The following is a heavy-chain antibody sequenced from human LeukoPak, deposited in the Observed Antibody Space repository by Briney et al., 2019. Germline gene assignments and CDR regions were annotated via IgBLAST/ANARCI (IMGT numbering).Heavy chain of an antibody. V-gene: IGHV3-11*01. D-gene: IGHD5-12*01. CDR1: GFAFDYYW. CDR3: ARVGLSWGGYDFGY. CDR2: ISSTGSTK. J-gene: IGHJ4*02. Sequence: GGSLRLSCAASGFAFDYYWMNWVRQAPGKGLECISYISSTGSTKYYADSVQGRFTISRDNAKNSLYLQMNSLRVEDTAMYYCARVGLSWGGYDFGYWGQGTLVTVSS.